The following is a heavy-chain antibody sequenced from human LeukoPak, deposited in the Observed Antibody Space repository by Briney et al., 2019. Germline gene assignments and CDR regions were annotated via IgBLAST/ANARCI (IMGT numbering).Heavy chain of an antibody. CDR1: GFTLDDYA. CDR3: AKECSGGSCWGDY. Sequence: GGSLRLSCAASGFTLDDYAMHWVRQAPGKGLEWVSLISGDGGRTYYADSVKGRFTISRDNSENSLYLQMNSLRTEDTALYYCAKECSGGSCWGDYWGQGTLVTVSS. V-gene: IGHV3-43*02. CDR2: ISGDGGRT. D-gene: IGHD2-15*01. J-gene: IGHJ4*02.